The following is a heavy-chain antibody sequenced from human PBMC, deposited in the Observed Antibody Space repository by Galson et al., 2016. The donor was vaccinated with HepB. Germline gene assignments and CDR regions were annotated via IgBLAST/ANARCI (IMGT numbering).Heavy chain of an antibody. D-gene: IGHD2-15*01. CDR3: ARHLYCSGGSRHIYGMDV. J-gene: IGHJ6*02. V-gene: IGHV5-51*01. CDR2: IYPGDSNT. CDR1: GASFTDYW. Sequence: QSGAEVKKPGESLKISCKGSGASFTDYWIAWVRQMPGKGLEWMGIIYPGDSNTRYSPSFQGQVTISADKSISTAYLQWGSLKASDTAMYYCARHLYCSGGSRHIYGMDVWGQGTTVTVSS.